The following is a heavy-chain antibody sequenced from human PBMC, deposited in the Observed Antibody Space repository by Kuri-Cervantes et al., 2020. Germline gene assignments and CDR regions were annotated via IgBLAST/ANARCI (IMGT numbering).Heavy chain of an antibody. CDR2: FDPEDGET. J-gene: IGHJ1*01. CDR3: ASPAAIAARPEYFQH. Sequence: ASVKVSCKVSGYTLTELSMHWVRQAPGKGLEWMGGFDPEDGETIYAQKFQVRVTMTEDTSTDTAYMELSSLRSEDTAVYYCASPAAIAARPEYFQHWGQGTLVTVSS. CDR1: GYTLTELS. V-gene: IGHV1-24*01. D-gene: IGHD6-6*01.